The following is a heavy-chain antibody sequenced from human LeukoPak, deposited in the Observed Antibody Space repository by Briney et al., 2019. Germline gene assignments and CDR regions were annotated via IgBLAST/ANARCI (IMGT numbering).Heavy chain of an antibody. V-gene: IGHV4-30-4*08. Sequence: PSETLSLTCTVSGGSISSGDYYWSWIRQPPGKGLEWIGYIYYSGSTYYNPSLKSRVTIPVDTSKNQFSLKLSSVTAADTAVYYCARTKTSYLISFDYWGQGTLVTVSS. J-gene: IGHJ4*02. CDR3: ARTKTSYLISFDY. CDR1: GGSISSGDYY. D-gene: IGHD1-26*01. CDR2: IYYSGST.